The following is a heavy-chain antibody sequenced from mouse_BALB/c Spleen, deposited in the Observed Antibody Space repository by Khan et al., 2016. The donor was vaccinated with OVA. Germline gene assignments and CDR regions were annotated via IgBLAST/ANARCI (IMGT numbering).Heavy chain of an antibody. Sequence: VQLQQSGAELVRPGALVKLSCKASGFNIKDYYIHWVKQRPEQGLEWIGWIDPENGETVYDPKFQGRATIIADTSSNTAYLQLRSLTSEDPAVYYCARSGYSAWFAYWGQGTLVTVSA. CDR3: ARSGYSAWFAY. J-gene: IGHJ3*01. CDR1: GFNIKDYY. V-gene: IGHV14-1*02. CDR2: IDPENGET.